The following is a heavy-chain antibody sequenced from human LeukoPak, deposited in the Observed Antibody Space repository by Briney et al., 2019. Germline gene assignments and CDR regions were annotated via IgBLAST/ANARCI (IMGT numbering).Heavy chain of an antibody. V-gene: IGHV1-45*02. CDR3: ARDNYSSGWYYFDY. CDR2: ITPFNGNT. J-gene: IGHJ4*02. D-gene: IGHD6-19*01. Sequence: GASVKVSCKASGYTFTYRYLHWVRQAPGQAPEWMGWITPFNGNTNYAQKFQDRVTITRDRSMSTAYMELSSLRSEDTAMYYCARDNYSSGWYYFDYWGQGTLVTVSS. CDR1: GYTFTYRY.